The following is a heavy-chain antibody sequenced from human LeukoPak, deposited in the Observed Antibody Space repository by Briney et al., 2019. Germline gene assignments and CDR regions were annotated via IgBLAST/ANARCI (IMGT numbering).Heavy chain of an antibody. V-gene: IGHV3-30*04. D-gene: IGHD3-22*01. CDR3: ARTGNYYDSSGYYLAFDY. CDR1: GFTFSSYA. CDR2: ISYDGSNK. J-gene: IGHJ4*02. Sequence: GGSLRLSCAASGFTFSSYAMHWVRQAPGKGLEWVAVISYDGSNKYYADSVKGRFTISRDNSKNTLYLQMNSLRAEDTAVYYCARTGNYYDSSGYYLAFDYWGQGTLVTVSS.